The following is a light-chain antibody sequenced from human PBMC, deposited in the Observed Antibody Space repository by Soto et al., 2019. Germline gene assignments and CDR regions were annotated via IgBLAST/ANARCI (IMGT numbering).Light chain of an antibody. Sequence: QSALTQPASVSGSPGQSVTISCTGTSTNVGTYQAISWYQQHPGKAPKLMIYEVSKRPSGVPDRFSGSKSGNTASLTVSGLQADDEADYYCCSYAGSNNFVVFGGGTKLTVL. J-gene: IGLJ3*02. CDR1: STNVGTYQA. CDR3: CSYAGSNNFVV. CDR2: EVS. V-gene: IGLV2-8*01.